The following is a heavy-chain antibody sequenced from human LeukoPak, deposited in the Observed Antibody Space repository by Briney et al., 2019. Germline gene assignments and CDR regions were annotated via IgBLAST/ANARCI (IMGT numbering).Heavy chain of an antibody. CDR3: ARRSYSHGYSDYFDY. Sequence: SETLSLTCTVSGGSISSYYWSWIRQPPEKGLEWIGYIYYSGSTSYNPSLKSRVTISIDTSKNQFSLKLSSVTAADTAVYYCARRSYSHGYSDYFDYWGQRTLVTVSS. CDR1: GGSISSYY. CDR2: IYYSGST. V-gene: IGHV4-59*08. D-gene: IGHD5-18*01. J-gene: IGHJ4*02.